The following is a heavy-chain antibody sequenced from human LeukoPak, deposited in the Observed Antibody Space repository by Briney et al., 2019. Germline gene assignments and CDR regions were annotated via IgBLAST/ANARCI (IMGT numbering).Heavy chain of an antibody. V-gene: IGHV4-61*02. CDR2: LHTSGST. CDR3: ARDRGGIVGDTNAFDI. CDR1: GGSISSGNHY. D-gene: IGHD1-26*01. Sequence: SQTLSLTCTVSGGSISSGNHYWSWVRQPAGKGLQWIGRLHTSGSTNYNPSLGSRVTISVDTSENQFSLKLRSMTAADTAVYYCARDRGGIVGDTNAFDIWGQGTMVTVSS. J-gene: IGHJ3*02.